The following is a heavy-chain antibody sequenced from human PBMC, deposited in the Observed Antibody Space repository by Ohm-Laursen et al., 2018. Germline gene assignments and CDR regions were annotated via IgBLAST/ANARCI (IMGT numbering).Heavy chain of an antibody. CDR2: IYSSGST. V-gene: IGHV4-59*11. Sequence: TLSLTCTVSAVSISCQYWNRIRQTPGQGLEWIVYIYSSGSTKYNPSLNSRVTISEDTSKNQFSLKMRSAPDADTAVYYGASGHSYGYDYYYYGVDVWGQGTTVTVSS. D-gene: IGHD5-18*01. CDR1: AVSISCQY. CDR3: ASGHSYGYDYYYYGVDV. J-gene: IGHJ6*02.